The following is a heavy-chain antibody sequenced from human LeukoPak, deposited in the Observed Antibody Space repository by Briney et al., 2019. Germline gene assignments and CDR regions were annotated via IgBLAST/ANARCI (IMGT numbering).Heavy chain of an antibody. V-gene: IGHV3-21*01. CDR2: ISSSSSYI. D-gene: IGHD6-19*01. Sequence: PGGSLRLSCAASGFPFGSYWMSWVRQAPGKGLEWVSSISSSSSYIYYADSVKGRFTISRDNAKNSLYLQMNSLRAEDTAVYYCARDQRLVHDYWGQGTLVTVSS. CDR3: ARDQRLVHDY. J-gene: IGHJ4*02. CDR1: GFPFGSYW.